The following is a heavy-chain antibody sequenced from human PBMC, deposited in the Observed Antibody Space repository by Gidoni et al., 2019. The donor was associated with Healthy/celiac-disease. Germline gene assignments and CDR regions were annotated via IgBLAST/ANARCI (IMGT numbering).Heavy chain of an antibody. Sequence: QVQLQQWGAGLLKPSETLSLTCAVYGGSFSGYYWSWIRQPPGKGLEWIGEINHSGSTNYNPSLKSRVTISVDTSKNQFSLKLSSVTAADTAVYYCARGGAYYDFWSGYYGEYYFGYWGQGTLVTVSS. J-gene: IGHJ4*02. CDR1: GGSFSGYY. V-gene: IGHV4-34*01. CDR3: ARGGAYYDFWSGYYGEYYFGY. CDR2: INHSGST. D-gene: IGHD3-3*01.